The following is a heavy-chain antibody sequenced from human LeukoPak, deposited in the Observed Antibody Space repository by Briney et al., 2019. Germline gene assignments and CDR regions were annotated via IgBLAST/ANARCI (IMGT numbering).Heavy chain of an antibody. CDR1: GYSISSGYY. CDR3: ARGRYMDV. CDR2: IYHSGST. Sequence: SENLSLTCTVSGYSISSGYYWGWIRQPPGKGLEWIGSIYHSGSTYYNPSLKSRVTISVDTSKNQFSLKLSSVTAADTAVYYCARGRYMDVWGKGATVTVSS. V-gene: IGHV4-38-2*02. J-gene: IGHJ6*03.